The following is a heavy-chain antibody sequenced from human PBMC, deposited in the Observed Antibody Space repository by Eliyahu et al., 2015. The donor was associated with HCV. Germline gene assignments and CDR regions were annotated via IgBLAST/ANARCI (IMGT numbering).Heavy chain of an antibody. J-gene: IGHJ4*02. V-gene: IGHV3-72*01. CDR1: GFTFSHFY. D-gene: IGHD3-10*01. Sequence: QLVQSGGGLVQPGGSLRLSCVGSGFTFSHFYMAWVRQPPGKGLEWVGRIRNKLNYXSTSYGASLGGRFTVSRDDSKSSFYLQIDDLKIEDTAVYYCVRNRGGAGSYPYDYWGQGSLVAVSS. CDR3: VRNRGGAGSYPYDY. CDR2: IRNKLNYXST.